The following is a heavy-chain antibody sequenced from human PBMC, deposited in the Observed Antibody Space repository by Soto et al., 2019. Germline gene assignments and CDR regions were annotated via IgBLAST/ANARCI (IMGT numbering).Heavy chain of an antibody. V-gene: IGHV3-23*01. CDR2: IGGSGHAT. Sequence: EVQLLESGGGLVQPGGSLRLSCEASGFYFGSYAMTWVRQAPGKGLEWVASIGGSGHATHDADSVQGRFTISRDDSERTLYLQMNNLRVEDTAVYYCAKSGPTVIYFDHWGQGRLVSVSS. CDR3: AKSGPTVIYFDH. D-gene: IGHD4-17*01. J-gene: IGHJ4*02. CDR1: GFYFGSYA.